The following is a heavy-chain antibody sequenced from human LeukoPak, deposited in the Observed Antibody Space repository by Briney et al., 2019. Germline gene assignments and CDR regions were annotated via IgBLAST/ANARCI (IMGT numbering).Heavy chain of an antibody. D-gene: IGHD2-21*02. CDR1: GGSISSGNYY. CDR2: IYYSGRT. Sequence: PSETLSLTCTVSGGSISSGNYYWGWIRQPPGKGLQWIGGIYYSGRTYYNPSLKSRVTIFVDTSKNQFSLKLNSVTAADTAVYYCARLQPTYCGGDCYPDYWGQGTLVTVSS. V-gene: IGHV4-39*01. J-gene: IGHJ4*02. CDR3: ARLQPTYCGGDCYPDY.